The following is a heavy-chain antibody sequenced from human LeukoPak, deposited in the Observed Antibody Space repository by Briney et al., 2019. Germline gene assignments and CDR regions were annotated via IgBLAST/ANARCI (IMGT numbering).Heavy chain of an antibody. CDR2: IYYSGST. V-gene: IGHV4-59*08. J-gene: IGHJ4*02. CDR1: GGSISSYY. D-gene: IGHD1-7*01. Sequence: PSETLSLTCTVSGGSISSYYWSWIRQLPGKGLEWIGYIYYSGSTNYNPSLKSRVTISVDTSKNQFSLKLSSVTAADTAVYYCARHQELTGLDYWGQGTLVTVSS. CDR3: ARHQELTGLDY.